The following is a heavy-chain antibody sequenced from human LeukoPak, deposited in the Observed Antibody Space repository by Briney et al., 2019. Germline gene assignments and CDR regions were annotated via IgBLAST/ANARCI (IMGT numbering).Heavy chain of an antibody. CDR3: TREAAAGIDY. D-gene: IGHD6-13*01. V-gene: IGHV3-7*01. J-gene: IGHJ4*02. Sequence: GGSLRLSCAASGFTFSTYWMSWVRQAPGKGLDWVANIKQDGSEKYYLDSVKGRFTISRDNAKNSLYLQMNSLRAEDTAVYFCTREAAAGIDYWGQGTLVTVSS. CDR1: GFTFSTYW. CDR2: IKQDGSEK.